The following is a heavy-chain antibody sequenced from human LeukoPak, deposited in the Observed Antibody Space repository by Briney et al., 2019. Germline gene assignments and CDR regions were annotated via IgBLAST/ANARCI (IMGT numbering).Heavy chain of an antibody. J-gene: IGHJ4*02. D-gene: IGHD3-22*01. Sequence: SETLSLTCAVYGGSFSSYYWSWIRQPPGKGLEWIGEINHSGSTNYNPSLKSRVTISVDTSKNQFSLKLSSVTAADTAVYYCARDPWFYYDSGGYFQTWGQGTLVTVSS. CDR1: GGSFSSYY. CDR2: INHSGST. CDR3: ARDPWFYYDSGGYFQT. V-gene: IGHV4-34*01.